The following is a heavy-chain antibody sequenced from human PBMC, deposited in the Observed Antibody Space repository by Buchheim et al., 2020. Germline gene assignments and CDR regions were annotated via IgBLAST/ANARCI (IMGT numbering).Heavy chain of an antibody. CDR1: GFRISNDW. V-gene: IGHV3-74*01. Sequence: EVQLVESGGDLVQPGGSLRLSCVASGFRISNDWMHWVRQAPGKGLEWVSHMNNDGTITNYAGSVRGRFTVSRDSAKNKLFLQMNSLRAEDTAVYYCAGGGYTGMAHWGRGTL. CDR2: MNNDGTIT. CDR3: AGGGYTGMAH. D-gene: IGHD3-16*02. J-gene: IGHJ4*02.